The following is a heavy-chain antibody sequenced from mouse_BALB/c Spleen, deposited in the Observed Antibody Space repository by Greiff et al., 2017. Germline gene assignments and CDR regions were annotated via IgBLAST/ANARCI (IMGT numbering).Heavy chain of an antibody. Sequence: LVESGAELVRPGTSVKISCKASGYTFTNYWLGWVKQRPGHGLEWIGDIYPGGGYTNYNEKFKGKATLTADTSSSTAYMQLSSLTSEDSAVYFCARSRAWFAYWGQGTLVTVSA. CDR2: IYPGGGYT. CDR1: GYTFTNYW. J-gene: IGHJ3*01. CDR3: ARSRAWFAY. V-gene: IGHV1-63*02.